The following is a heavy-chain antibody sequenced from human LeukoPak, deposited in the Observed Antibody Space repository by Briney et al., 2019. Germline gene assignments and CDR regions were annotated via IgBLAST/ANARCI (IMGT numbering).Heavy chain of an antibody. CDR1: GYTFTDLTEYY. CDR3: ARRLGGSSEGYEF. Sequence: ASVKVSCKASGYTFTDLTEYYIHWVRQAPGQGLEWMGWINPNNGGTKYAQKFQGRVTMTMDMSMNTAYMELSSLTSDDTAVYYCARRLGGSSEGYEFWGQGPLVTVSS. D-gene: IGHD1-26*01. V-gene: IGHV1-2*02. J-gene: IGHJ4*02. CDR2: INPNNGGT.